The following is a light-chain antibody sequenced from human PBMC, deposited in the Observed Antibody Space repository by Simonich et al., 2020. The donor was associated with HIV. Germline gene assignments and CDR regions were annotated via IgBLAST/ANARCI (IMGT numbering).Light chain of an antibody. V-gene: IGKV4-1*01. J-gene: IGKJ1*01. CDR2: WAA. Sequence: DIVMTQSPDSLAVSLGERATINCKSSQSVLYSSNNKNYVAWYQQKPGQPPKLLIYWAATRESGVPDRFSGSGSGTDFTLTISSLQAEDVAVYYCQQYYITPHTFGQGTKVEIK. CDR3: QQYYITPHT. CDR1: QSVLYSSNNKNY.